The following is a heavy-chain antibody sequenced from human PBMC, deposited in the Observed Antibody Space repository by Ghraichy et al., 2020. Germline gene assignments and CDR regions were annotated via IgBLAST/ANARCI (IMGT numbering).Heavy chain of an antibody. CDR3: ARVTRAYSYYFYPMDV. Sequence: EWLGRTYFRSKWFNDYAESVKSRIIISPDTSKNRFSLHLDSVTPEDTAIYYCARVTRAYSYYFYPMDVWGQGTTVTVSS. CDR2: TYFRSKWFN. V-gene: IGHV6-1*01. J-gene: IGHJ6*02.